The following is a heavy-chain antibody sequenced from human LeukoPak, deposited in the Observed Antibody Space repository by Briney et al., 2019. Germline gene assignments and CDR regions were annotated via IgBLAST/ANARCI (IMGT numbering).Heavy chain of an antibody. CDR1: GGSFSGYY. CDR2: INHSEST. CDR3: ARGETYYYNSSGYPVFDY. D-gene: IGHD3-22*01. Sequence: SETLSLTCAVYGGSFSGYYWSWIRQPPGKGLEWIGEINHSESTNYNPSLKSRVTISVDTSKNQFSLKLSSVTAADTAVYYCARGETYYYNSSGYPVFDYWGQGTLVTVSS. J-gene: IGHJ4*02. V-gene: IGHV4-34*01.